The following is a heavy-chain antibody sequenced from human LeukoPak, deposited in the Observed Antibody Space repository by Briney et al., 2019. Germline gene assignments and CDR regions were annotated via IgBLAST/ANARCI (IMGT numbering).Heavy chain of an antibody. Sequence: GGSLRLSCAASGFTFSSYSMNWVRQAPGKGLEWVSYISSSSSTIYYADSVKGRFTISRDNAKNSLYLQMNSLRAEDTAVYYCARVAGGLDYWGQGTLVTVSS. CDR3: ARVAGGLDY. V-gene: IGHV3-48*04. CDR2: ISSSSSTI. J-gene: IGHJ4*02. CDR1: GFTFSSYS. D-gene: IGHD3-16*01.